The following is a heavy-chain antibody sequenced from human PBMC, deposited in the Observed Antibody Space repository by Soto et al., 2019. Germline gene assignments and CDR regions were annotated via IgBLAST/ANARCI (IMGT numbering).Heavy chain of an antibody. CDR3: AREGYSSGWYASDAFDI. CDR1: GDSVSSNSAA. Sequence: SQTLSLTCAISGDSVSSNSAAWNWIRQSPSRGLEWLGRTYYRSKWYNDYAVSVKSRITIHPDTSKNQFSLQLNSVTPEDTAVYYCAREGYSSGWYASDAFDIWGQGTMVTVSS. J-gene: IGHJ3*02. V-gene: IGHV6-1*01. D-gene: IGHD6-19*01. CDR2: TYYRSKWYN.